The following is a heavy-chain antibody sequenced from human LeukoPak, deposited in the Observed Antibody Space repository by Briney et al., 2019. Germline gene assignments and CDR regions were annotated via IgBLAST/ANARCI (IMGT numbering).Heavy chain of an antibody. V-gene: IGHV3-23*01. CDR1: GFSFSYYA. D-gene: IGHD1-26*01. J-gene: IGHJ4*02. CDR2: LSGSGVST. CDR3: AKHYSGSSTASFDS. Sequence: GGSLRLSCAASGFSFSYYAMNWVRQAPGEGLEWVSGLSGSGVSTYYADSVKGRFTISRDSSKNTLYLQLNDLRAEDTAVYYCAKHYSGSSTASFDSWGQGTLVTVPS.